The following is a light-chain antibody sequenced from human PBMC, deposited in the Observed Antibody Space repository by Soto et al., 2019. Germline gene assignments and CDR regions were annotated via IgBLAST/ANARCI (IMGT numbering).Light chain of an antibody. CDR3: QQRSDWPPWT. V-gene: IGKV3-11*01. CDR1: QSVSNY. Sequence: EIVLTQCPATLSFSPGERSTLSCRSSQSVSNYLAWYQQKPGQAPRLLIYHASNRATGIPARFSGSGSGTDFTLTISSLEPEDFAVYYCQQRSDWPPWTFGQGSNV. J-gene: IGKJ1*01. CDR2: HAS.